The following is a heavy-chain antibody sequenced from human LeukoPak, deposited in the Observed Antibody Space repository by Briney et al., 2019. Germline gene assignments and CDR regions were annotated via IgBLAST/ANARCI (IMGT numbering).Heavy chain of an antibody. CDR3: ARDLDGDYDPDY. V-gene: IGHV3-21*01. Sequence: GGSLRLSCAASGFTFSSYSMNWVRQAPGKGLEWVSSISSSSSYIYYADSVKGRFTISRDNAKNSLYLQMNSLRAEDTAVYYCARDLDGDYDPDYWGQGTLVTVSS. D-gene: IGHD4-17*01. J-gene: IGHJ4*02. CDR2: ISSSSSYI. CDR1: GFTFSSYS.